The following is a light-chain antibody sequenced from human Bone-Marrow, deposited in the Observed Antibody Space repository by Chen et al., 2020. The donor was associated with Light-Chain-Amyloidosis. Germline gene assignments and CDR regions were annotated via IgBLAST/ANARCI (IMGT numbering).Light chain of an antibody. CDR3: QQRSKWMYT. Sequence: ELVLTQSPATLSLSPGERATLSCRASQSVSSYLAWFQQKPGQAPRLLIYDASNRATGIPARFSGSGSGTDFTLTISSLEPEDFALYYCQQRSKWMYTVGQGTKLEIK. J-gene: IGKJ2*01. CDR1: QSVSSY. V-gene: IGKV3-11*01. CDR2: DAS.